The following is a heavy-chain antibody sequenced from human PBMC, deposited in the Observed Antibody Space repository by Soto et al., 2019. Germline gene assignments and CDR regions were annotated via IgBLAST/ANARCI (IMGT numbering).Heavy chain of an antibody. CDR1: GYSISTGFN. Sequence: SETLSLTCAVSGYSISTGFNWAWIRQPPGKGLEWIGYVYNSGSTNYNPSLKSRVTISEDTSKSQFSLKVNSMTAADTAVYYCARYRREAVAGYTLDNWGQGILITVSS. CDR2: VYNSGST. D-gene: IGHD6-13*01. CDR3: ARYRREAVAGYTLDN. J-gene: IGHJ4*02. V-gene: IGHV4-38-2*01.